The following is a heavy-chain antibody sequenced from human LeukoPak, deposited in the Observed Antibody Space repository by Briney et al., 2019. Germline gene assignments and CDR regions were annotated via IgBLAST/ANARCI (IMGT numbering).Heavy chain of an antibody. CDR1: GFTFSNSG. CDR3: ARGVGYSFGTGDY. D-gene: IGHD5-18*01. V-gene: IGHV3-33*01. CDR2: IWYDGSNE. Sequence: GGSLRLSCAASGFTFSNSGIHWVRQAPGKGLEGVALIWYDGSNEYYADSVKGRFTISRDNSKNTLYLQMTSLRAEDTAIYYCARGVGYSFGTGDYWGQGTLVTVSS. J-gene: IGHJ4*02.